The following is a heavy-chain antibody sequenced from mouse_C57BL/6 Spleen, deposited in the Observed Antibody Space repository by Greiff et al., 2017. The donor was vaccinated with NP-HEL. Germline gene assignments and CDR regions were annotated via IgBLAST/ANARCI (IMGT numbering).Heavy chain of an antibody. V-gene: IGHV14-4*01. CDR3: TTPQVRRRGAY. D-gene: IGHD3-2*02. CDR1: GFNIKDDY. Sequence: EVQLQQSGAELVRPGASVKLSCTASGFNIKDDYMHWVKQRPEQGLEWMGWIDPENGDTEYASKFQGKATITADTSANTAYLQLSSLTSEDTAVYYCTTPQVRRRGAYWGQGTLVTVSA. J-gene: IGHJ3*01. CDR2: IDPENGDT.